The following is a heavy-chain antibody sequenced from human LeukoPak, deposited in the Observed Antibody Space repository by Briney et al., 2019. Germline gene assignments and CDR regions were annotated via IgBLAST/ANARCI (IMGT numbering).Heavy chain of an antibody. CDR1: GYTLTSYG. CDR2: ISAYNGNT. D-gene: IGHD6-19*01. Sequence: ASVKVSCKASGYTLTSYGISWVRQAPGQGLEWMGWISAYNGNTNYAQKFQGRVTIARDTSASTAYMELSSLRSEDTAVYYCARSASYSSGPGAFDIWGQGTMVTVSS. J-gene: IGHJ3*02. V-gene: IGHV1-18*01. CDR3: ARSASYSSGPGAFDI.